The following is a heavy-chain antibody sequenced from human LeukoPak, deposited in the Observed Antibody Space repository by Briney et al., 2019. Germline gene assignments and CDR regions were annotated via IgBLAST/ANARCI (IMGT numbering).Heavy chain of an antibody. CDR3: ARGGYYYDSSGYSYFDY. V-gene: IGHV1-69*06. Sequence: SVKVSCKASGGAFSSYAISWVRQAPGQGLEWMGGIIPIFGTANYAQKFQGRVTITADKSTSTAYMELSRLRSEDTAVYYCARGGYYYDSSGYSYFDYWGQGTLVTVSS. J-gene: IGHJ4*02. CDR1: GGAFSSYA. D-gene: IGHD3-22*01. CDR2: IIPIFGTA.